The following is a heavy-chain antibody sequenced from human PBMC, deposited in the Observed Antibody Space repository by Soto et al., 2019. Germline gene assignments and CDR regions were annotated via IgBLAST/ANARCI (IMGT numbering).Heavy chain of an antibody. V-gene: IGHV1-2*02. CDR1: GYIFTGYF. Sequence: ASVKVSCKASGYIFTGYFMHWVRQAPGQGLEWMGWINPNNGGTNYAQKFQGRVTLTRDTSISTAYMDLSSLRSDDTAVYYCASFYSSRGEFCYYGMDVWGQGTTVTVSS. CDR3: ASFYSSRGEFCYYGMDV. CDR2: INPNNGGT. D-gene: IGHD6-19*01. J-gene: IGHJ6*02.